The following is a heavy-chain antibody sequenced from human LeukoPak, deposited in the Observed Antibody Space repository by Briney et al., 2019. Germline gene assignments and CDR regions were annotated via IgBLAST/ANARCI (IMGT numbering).Heavy chain of an antibody. Sequence: GGSLRLSCAASGFTVSSNYMSWVRQAPGKGLEWVSAIYSGGSTYYADSVKGRFTISRDNSKNTLYLQMNNLRAEDTAVYYCARERVEYSSSFFDYWGQGTLVTVSS. J-gene: IGHJ4*02. CDR1: GFTVSSNY. CDR3: ARERVEYSSSFFDY. D-gene: IGHD6-6*01. CDR2: IYSGGST. V-gene: IGHV3-53*01.